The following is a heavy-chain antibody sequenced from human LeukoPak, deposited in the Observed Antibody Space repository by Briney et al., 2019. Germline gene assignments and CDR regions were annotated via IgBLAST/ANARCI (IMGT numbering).Heavy chain of an antibody. D-gene: IGHD2-2*01. Sequence: PGGSLRLSCAASGFSFSSYSMNWVRQAPGKGLEWVSYISSGSGTTYSADSVKGRFTISRDNAKNSLYLQMNSLRAEDTAVYYCARDVVGIYCSSTSCYGMDVWAKGPRSPSP. J-gene: IGHJ6*02. CDR2: ISSGSGTT. V-gene: IGHV3-48*01. CDR3: ARDVVGIYCSSTSCYGMDV. CDR1: GFSFSSYS.